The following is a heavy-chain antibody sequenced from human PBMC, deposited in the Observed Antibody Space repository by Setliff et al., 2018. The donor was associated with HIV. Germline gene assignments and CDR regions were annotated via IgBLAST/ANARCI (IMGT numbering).Heavy chain of an antibody. J-gene: IGHJ4*02. Sequence: ASVKVSCKTSGYTFTSYGISWVRQAPGQGLEWMGWISAYNGNTNYAQKLQGRVTMTTDTSTSTAFMELRSLRSDDTAVYYCARDPPSSGWYRADYWGQGTLVTVSS. V-gene: IGHV1-18*01. CDR2: ISAYNGNT. CDR3: ARDPPSSGWYRADY. D-gene: IGHD6-19*01. CDR1: GYTFTSYG.